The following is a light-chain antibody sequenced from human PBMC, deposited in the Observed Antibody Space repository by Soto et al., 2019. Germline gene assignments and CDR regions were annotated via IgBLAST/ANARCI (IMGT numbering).Light chain of an antibody. V-gene: IGKV1-39*01. CDR1: QSISSY. Sequence: DIQMTQSPSSLSASVGDRVTITCRASQSISSYLNWYQQKPGKAPKLLIYAASSLQSGVTSRFSGSGSETDFTLTISSLQPEDFATYYCQQSYSTSWTFGQGTNVDIK. CDR2: AAS. J-gene: IGKJ1*01. CDR3: QQSYSTSWT.